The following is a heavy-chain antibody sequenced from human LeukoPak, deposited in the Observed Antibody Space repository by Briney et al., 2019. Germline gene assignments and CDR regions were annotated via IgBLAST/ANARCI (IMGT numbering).Heavy chain of an antibody. CDR2: ISGSGGST. D-gene: IGHD2-15*01. CDR1: GFTFGSYA. CDR3: AKVPRYCSGSSCSPIYGMDV. V-gene: IGHV3-23*01. Sequence: GGSLRLSCAASGFTFGSYAMSWVRQAPGKGLEWVSAISGSGGSTYYADSVKGRFTIPRDNSKNMLYLQMNSLRAEDTAVYYCAKVPRYCSGSSCSPIYGMDVWGQGTTVTVSS. J-gene: IGHJ6*01.